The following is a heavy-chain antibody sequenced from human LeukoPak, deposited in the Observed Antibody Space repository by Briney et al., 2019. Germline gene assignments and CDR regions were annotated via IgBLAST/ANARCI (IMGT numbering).Heavy chain of an antibody. CDR3: ARAPDYDFWSGYSQTHFDY. J-gene: IGHJ4*02. CDR1: GCTFTSYY. Sequence: ASVKVSCKASGCTFTSYYMHWVRQAPGQGLEWMGIINPSGGSTSYAQKFQGRVTMTRDTSTSTVYMELSSLRSEDTAVYYCARAPDYDFWSGYSQTHFDYWGQGTLVTVSS. V-gene: IGHV1-46*03. D-gene: IGHD3-3*01. CDR2: INPSGGST.